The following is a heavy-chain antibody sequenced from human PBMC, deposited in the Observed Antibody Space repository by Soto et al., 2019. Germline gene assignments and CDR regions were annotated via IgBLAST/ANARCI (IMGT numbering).Heavy chain of an antibody. V-gene: IGHV3-53*04. D-gene: IGHD3-10*01. J-gene: IGHJ6*02. Sequence: EVQLVESGGGLVQPGGSLRLSCVASGIPVSSNYMTWVRQAPGKGLEWVSVLHSGGDTYYANSVKGRFTISRHDSTNTRFLQIKSLSAEDTAGYVCGGGVPYYSASRMAVWGQGTTVTASS. CDR3: GGGVPYYSASRMAV. CDR2: LHSGGDT. CDR1: GIPVSSNY.